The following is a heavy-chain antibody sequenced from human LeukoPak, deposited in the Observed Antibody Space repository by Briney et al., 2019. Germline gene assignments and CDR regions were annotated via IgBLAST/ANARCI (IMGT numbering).Heavy chain of an antibody. V-gene: IGHV1-69*05. CDR2: IIPIFGTA. J-gene: IGHJ4*02. D-gene: IGHD4-23*01. CDR3: ATTYDYGGNSGALDY. CDR1: GGTFSSYA. Sequence: SVKVSCKASGGTFSSYAISWVRQAPGQGLEWMGGIIPIFGTANYAQKFQGRVTITTDESTGTAYMELSSLRSEDTAVYYCATTYDYGGNSGALDYWGQGTLVTFSS.